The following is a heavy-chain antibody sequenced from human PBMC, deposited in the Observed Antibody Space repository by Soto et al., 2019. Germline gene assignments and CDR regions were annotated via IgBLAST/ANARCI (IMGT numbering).Heavy chain of an antibody. Sequence: QVQLVQSGAEVKKPGSSVKVSCKASGGTFSSYTISWVRQAPGQGLEWMGRIIPILGIANYAQKFQGRVTITADKSTSTAYMELSSLRSEDTSVYYCARLVDTADFDYWGQGTLVTVSS. CDR3: ARLVDTADFDY. D-gene: IGHD5-18*01. J-gene: IGHJ4*02. V-gene: IGHV1-69*02. CDR2: IIPILGIA. CDR1: GGTFSSYT.